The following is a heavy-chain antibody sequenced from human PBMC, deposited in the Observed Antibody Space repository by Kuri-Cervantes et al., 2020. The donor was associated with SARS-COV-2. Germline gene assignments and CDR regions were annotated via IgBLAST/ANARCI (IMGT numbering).Heavy chain of an antibody. CDR2: IYCSGST. J-gene: IGHJ6*03. V-gene: IGHV4-39*01. CDR3: ARQHLGYYMDV. CDR1: GGSISSSNYY. Sequence: SETLSLTCTVSGGSISSSNYYWGWIRQPPGKGLEWIGSIYCSGSTHYNPSLKSRVSISVDTSRNQFSLKVGFVTAADTAVYSCARQHLGYYMDVWGKGTTVTVSS.